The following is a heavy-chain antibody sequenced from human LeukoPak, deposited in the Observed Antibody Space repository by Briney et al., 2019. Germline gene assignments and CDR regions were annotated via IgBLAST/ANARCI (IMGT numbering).Heavy chain of an antibody. Sequence: GGSLRLSCAASGFTVSNNYVTWVRQAPGKGLEWVSIIYSGGTTYYADSVKGRFTISRDNSKNTLYLQMNSLRAEDTAVYYCAKLILGGYSSGWGAFDIWGQGTMVTVSS. CDR1: GFTVSNNY. CDR2: IYSGGTT. D-gene: IGHD6-19*01. CDR3: AKLILGGYSSGWGAFDI. V-gene: IGHV3-53*01. J-gene: IGHJ3*02.